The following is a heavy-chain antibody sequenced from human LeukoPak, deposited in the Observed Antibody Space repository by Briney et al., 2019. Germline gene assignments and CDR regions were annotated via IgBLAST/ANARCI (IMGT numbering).Heavy chain of an antibody. CDR2: IYYSGST. V-gene: IGHV4-59*01. J-gene: IGHJ4*02. CDR1: GGSITLYH. Sequence: SETLSLTCSVSGGSITLYHYSGIRQPPGQGLEWIGYIYYSGSTNYNPSLKSRVTISVDTSKNQFSLKLSSVTDADTAVYYCARGVSGTYYHYWGQGTLVTVSS. CDR3: ARGVSGTYYHY. D-gene: IGHD1-26*01.